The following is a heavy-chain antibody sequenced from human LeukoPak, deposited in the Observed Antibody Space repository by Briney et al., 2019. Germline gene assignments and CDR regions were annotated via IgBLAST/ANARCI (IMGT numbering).Heavy chain of an antibody. J-gene: IGHJ3*02. Sequence: PAGSLRLSCAASGFTFSNYGMHWVRQAPGKGLEWVAVIYYEGSNKYYADSVKGRFTISRDNSKNTLYLQMNSLRDEDTAVFYCAREYREVATIDAFDIRGQGTLVTVS. CDR3: AREYREVATIDAFDI. CDR1: GFTFSNYG. D-gene: IGHD5-24*01. V-gene: IGHV3-33*04. CDR2: IYYEGSNK.